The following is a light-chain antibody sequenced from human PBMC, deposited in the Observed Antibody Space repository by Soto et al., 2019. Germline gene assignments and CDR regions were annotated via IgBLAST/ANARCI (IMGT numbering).Light chain of an antibody. V-gene: IGLV1-40*01. CDR3: QSFDRSLTAWV. CDR1: SSNIGAGYD. CDR2: ANS. J-gene: IGLJ3*02. Sequence: QSVLTQPPSVSGAPGQRVTISCTGSSSNIGAGYDVHWYQQLPGAAPTLLISANSDRPSGVPDRFSGSKSGTSASLAITGLQTKDEADYYCQSFDRSLTAWVFGGGTKLTVL.